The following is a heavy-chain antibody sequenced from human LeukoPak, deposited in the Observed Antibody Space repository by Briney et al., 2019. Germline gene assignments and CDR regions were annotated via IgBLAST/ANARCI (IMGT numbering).Heavy chain of an antibody. D-gene: IGHD3-10*01. CDR3: AKDSKRWKTYYYEAGSYYFDY. Sequence: QSGGSLRLSCAAPGFTFSSYGMHWVRRAPGKGLEWVAFIRYDGSNKYYADSVKGRFTISRDNSKNTLYLQMNSLRPEDTAVYYCAKDSKRWKTYYYEAGSYYFDYWGQGTRVTVSS. J-gene: IGHJ4*02. V-gene: IGHV3-30*02. CDR1: GFTFSSYG. CDR2: IRYDGSNK.